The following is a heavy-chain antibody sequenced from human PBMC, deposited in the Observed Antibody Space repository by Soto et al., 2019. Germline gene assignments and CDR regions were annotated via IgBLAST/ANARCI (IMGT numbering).Heavy chain of an antibody. Sequence: GASVKVSCKASGGTFSSYAISWVRQAPGQGLEWMGGIIPIFGTANYAQKFQGRVTITADKSTSTAYMELSSLRSEDTAVYYCARVGVVTAPFHAFDIWGQGTMVTVSS. D-gene: IGHD2-21*02. CDR3: ARVGVVTAPFHAFDI. V-gene: IGHV1-69*06. CDR1: GGTFSSYA. J-gene: IGHJ3*02. CDR2: IIPIFGTA.